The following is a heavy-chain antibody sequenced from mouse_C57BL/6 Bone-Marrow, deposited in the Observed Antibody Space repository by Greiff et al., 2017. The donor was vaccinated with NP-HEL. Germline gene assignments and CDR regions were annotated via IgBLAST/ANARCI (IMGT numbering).Heavy chain of an antibody. D-gene: IGHD4-1*01. CDR1: GYTFTSYG. V-gene: IGHV1-81*01. CDR3: ARPGPYYFDD. CDR2: IYPRSGNT. J-gene: IGHJ2*01. Sequence: VQLQQSGAELARPGASVKLSCKASGYTFTSYGISWVKQRTGQGLEWIGEIYPRSGNTYYNEKFKGKATLTADKSSSTAYMELRSLTSEDSAVYFCARPGPYYFDDWGQGTTLTVSS.